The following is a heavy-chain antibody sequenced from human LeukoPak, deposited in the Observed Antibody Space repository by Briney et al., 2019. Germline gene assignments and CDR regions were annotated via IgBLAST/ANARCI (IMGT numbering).Heavy chain of an antibody. CDR2: INSDGSST. Sequence: GGSLRLSCAASGFTFSSYWMHWVRQAPGKGLVWVSRINSDGSSTSYADSVKGRFTISRDNAKNTLYLQMNSLRAEDTALYYCASLGYSKGYYYGMDVWGQGTTVTVSS. CDR1: GFTFSSYW. D-gene: IGHD4-11*01. J-gene: IGHJ6*02. V-gene: IGHV3-74*01. CDR3: ASLGYSKGYYYGMDV.